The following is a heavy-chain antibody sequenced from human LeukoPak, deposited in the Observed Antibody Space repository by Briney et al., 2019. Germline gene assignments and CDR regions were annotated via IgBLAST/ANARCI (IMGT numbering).Heavy chain of an antibody. CDR3: ARNYYGSGSYYY. J-gene: IGHJ4*02. V-gene: IGHV4-34*01. CDR2: INHSGST. Sequence: SETLSLTCAVYGGSFSGYYWSWIRHPPGKGLEWIGEINHSGSTNYNPSLKSRVTISVDTSKNQFSLKLSSVTAADTAVYYCARNYYGSGSYYYWGQGTLVTVSS. D-gene: IGHD3-10*01. CDR1: GGSFSGYY.